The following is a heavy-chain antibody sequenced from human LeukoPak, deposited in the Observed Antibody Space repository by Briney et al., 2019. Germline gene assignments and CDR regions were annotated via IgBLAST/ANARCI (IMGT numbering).Heavy chain of an antibody. J-gene: IGHJ5*02. Sequence: SQTLSLTCAISGDSVSSNSAAWSWIRQSPSRGLEWLGRTYYRSKWYDDYAVSVRSRITISPGTSKNQFSLQLSSVTPEDTAVYYCARVDQWPPSGWFDPWGQGIQVTVSS. CDR2: TYYRSKWYD. D-gene: IGHD6-19*01. CDR3: ARVDQWPPSGWFDP. CDR1: GDSVSSNSAA. V-gene: IGHV6-1*01.